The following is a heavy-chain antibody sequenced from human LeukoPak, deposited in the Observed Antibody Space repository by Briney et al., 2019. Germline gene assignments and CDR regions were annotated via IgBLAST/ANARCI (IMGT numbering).Heavy chain of an antibody. CDR3: ARVRGITIFGVVISAFDI. V-gene: IGHV4-59*01. D-gene: IGHD3-3*01. J-gene: IGHJ3*02. CDR1: GGSISSYY. CDR2: IYYSGST. Sequence: ASETLSLTCTVSGGSISSYYWSWIRQPPGKGLEWIGYIYYSGSTNYNPSLKSRVTISVDTSKNQFSLKLSSVTAADTAVYYCARVRGITIFGVVISAFDIWGQGTMVTVSS.